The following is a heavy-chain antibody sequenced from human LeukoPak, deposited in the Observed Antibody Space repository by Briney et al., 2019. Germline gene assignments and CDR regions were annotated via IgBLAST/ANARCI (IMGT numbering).Heavy chain of an antibody. V-gene: IGHV3-30*18. CDR2: ISYDGSNK. CDR3: AKDRGGNFDY. CDR1: GFTFSSYG. Sequence: GGSLRLSCAASGFTFSSYGMHWVRQAPGQGLEWVAVISYDGSNKYYADSVKGRFTISRDNSKNTLYLQMNSLRAEDTAVYYCAKDRGGNFDYWGQGTLVTVSS. D-gene: IGHD2-15*01. J-gene: IGHJ4*02.